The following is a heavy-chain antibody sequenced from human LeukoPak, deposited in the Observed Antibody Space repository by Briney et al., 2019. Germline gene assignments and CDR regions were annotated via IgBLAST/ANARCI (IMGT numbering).Heavy chain of an antibody. D-gene: IGHD3-22*01. V-gene: IGHV3-23*01. Sequence: QPGGSLRLSCAASGFTFSSYAMSWVRQAPGKGLEWVSAVSGSGGSTYYTDSVKGRFTISRDNSKNTLYLQMNSLRAEDTAIYYCAKLSSGYYRHLDYWGQGTLVTVSS. CDR2: VSGSGGST. J-gene: IGHJ4*02. CDR1: GFTFSSYA. CDR3: AKLSSGYYRHLDY.